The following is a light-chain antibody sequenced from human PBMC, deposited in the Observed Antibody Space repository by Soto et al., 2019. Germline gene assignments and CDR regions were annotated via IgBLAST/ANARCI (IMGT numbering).Light chain of an antibody. J-gene: IGKJ5*01. CDR2: KAS. CDR3: QQYENLPT. Sequence: DIQMTQSPSSLSASVGDRVTITCRASQSISNYLNWYQQKPGKAPKLLIYKASGLESGVPSRFSGSGSGTDFTFTISRLQPEDIATYYCQQYENLPTFGQGTRLEIK. CDR1: QSISNY. V-gene: IGKV1-33*01.